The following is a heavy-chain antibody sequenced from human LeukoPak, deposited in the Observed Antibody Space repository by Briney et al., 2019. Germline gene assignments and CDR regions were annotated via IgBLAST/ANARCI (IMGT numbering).Heavy chain of an antibody. CDR1: GFTFSSYA. CDR3: ARVSTDYYYYYYMDV. CDR2: ISSNGGST. J-gene: IGHJ6*03. V-gene: IGHV3-64*01. Sequence: PGGSLRLSCAASGFTFSSYAMHWVRQAPGKGLEYVSAISSNGGSTYYANSVKGRFTISRDNSKNTLYLQMGSLRAEDMAVYYCARVSTDYYYYYYMDVWGKGTTVTVSS.